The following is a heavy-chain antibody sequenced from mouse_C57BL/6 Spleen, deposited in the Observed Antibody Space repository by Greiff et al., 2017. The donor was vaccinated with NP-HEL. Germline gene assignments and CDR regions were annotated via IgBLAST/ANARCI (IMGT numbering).Heavy chain of an antibody. Sequence: LEESGPELVKPGASVKISCKASGYAFSSSWMNWVKQRPGKGLEWIGRIYPGDGDTNYNGKFKGKATLTADKSSSTAYMQLSSLTSEDSAVYFCAREGPSYGSSSWFAYWGQGTLVTVSA. J-gene: IGHJ3*01. V-gene: IGHV1-82*01. CDR3: AREGPSYGSSSWFAY. CDR2: IYPGDGDT. D-gene: IGHD1-1*01. CDR1: GYAFSSSW.